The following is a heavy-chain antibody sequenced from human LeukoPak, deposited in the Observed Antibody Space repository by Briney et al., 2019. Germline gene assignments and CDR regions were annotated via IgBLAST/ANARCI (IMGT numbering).Heavy chain of an antibody. J-gene: IGHJ5*02. V-gene: IGHV4-34*01. Sequence: KPSETLSLTCAVHGGSFSGYYWTWIRQPPGKGLEWIGEINHSGSTNYNPSLKSRVTISVDTSKNQFSLKLSSVTAADTAVYFCARWWGFDPWGQGTLVTVSS. CDR1: GGSFSGYY. CDR2: INHSGST. D-gene: IGHD2-15*01. CDR3: ARWWGFDP.